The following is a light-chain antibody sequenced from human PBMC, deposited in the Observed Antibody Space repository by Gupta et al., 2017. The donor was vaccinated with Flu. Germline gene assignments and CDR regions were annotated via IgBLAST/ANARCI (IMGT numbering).Light chain of an antibody. Sequence: VAPGAPASISCRSSQCRQHSNGYKWLSSYLQKPGQSLQVLLYLGSNRASAVPDRCSGSGSGRDFTLMILRAEAADVGVYYCRLGLPTRPTFGQGTKLEIK. CDR3: RLGLPTRPT. V-gene: IGKV2-28*01. J-gene: IGKJ2*01. CDR2: LGS. CDR1: QCRQHSNGYKW.